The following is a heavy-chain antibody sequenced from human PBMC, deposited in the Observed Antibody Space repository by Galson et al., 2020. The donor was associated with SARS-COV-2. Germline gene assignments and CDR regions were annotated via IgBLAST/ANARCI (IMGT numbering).Heavy chain of an antibody. CDR1: GFAVSDTY. J-gene: IGHJ6*02. D-gene: IGHD6-19*01. V-gene: IGHV3-53*01. CDR3: ARDPYSGGWTNYYYFALDV. Sequence: ESLKISCAASGFAVSDTYMSWIRQAPGKGLEWVALLFTGGSASYTGSVKGRFTISRDNSKNSLYLHMNSLRPEDTAVYYCARDPYSGGWTNYYYFALDVWGQGTTVTVSS. CDR2: LFTGGSA.